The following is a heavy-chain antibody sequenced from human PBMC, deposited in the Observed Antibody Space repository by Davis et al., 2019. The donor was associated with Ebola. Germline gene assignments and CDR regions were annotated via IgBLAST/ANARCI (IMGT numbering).Heavy chain of an antibody. CDR2: ISSSGGTT. J-gene: IGHJ6*02. D-gene: IGHD2-15*01. V-gene: IGHV3-23*01. CDR1: GFTFSGFW. CDR3: DARPCRGNTCYTWGEDV. Sequence: GGSLRLSCAASGFTFSGFWMSWVRQAPGKGLEWVSSISSSGGTTYYTDSVKGRFTISRDNSKNTLSLQMNSLRADDTAVYYCDARPCRGNTCYTWGEDVWGQGTTVTVSS.